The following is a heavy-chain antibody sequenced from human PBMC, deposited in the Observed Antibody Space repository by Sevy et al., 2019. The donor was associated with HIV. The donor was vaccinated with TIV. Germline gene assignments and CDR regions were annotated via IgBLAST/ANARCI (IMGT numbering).Heavy chain of an antibody. V-gene: IGHV3-48*03. CDR1: GFTFSSYE. Sequence: GGSLRLSCAASGFTFSSYEMNWVRQAPGKGLEWVSYISSSGSTIYYADSVKGRFTISRDNSENTLYLQMNSLRAEDTAVYFCAGGRYDSSGSFDAFDIWGQGTMVTVSS. CDR2: ISSSGSTI. CDR3: AGGRYDSSGSFDAFDI. J-gene: IGHJ3*02. D-gene: IGHD3-22*01.